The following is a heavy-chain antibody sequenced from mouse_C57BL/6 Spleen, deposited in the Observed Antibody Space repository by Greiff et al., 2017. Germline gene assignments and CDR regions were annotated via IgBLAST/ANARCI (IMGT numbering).Heavy chain of an antibody. J-gene: IGHJ4*01. CDR1: GFTFSDYY. V-gene: IGHV5-16*01. Sequence: EVQRVESEGGLVQPGSSMKLSCTASGFTFSDYYMAWVRQVPEKGLEWVANINYDGSSTYYLDSLKSRFIISRDNAKNILYLQMSSLKSEDTATYYCARDSNWAMDYWGQGTSVTVSS. CDR2: INYDGSST. CDR3: ARDSNWAMDY. D-gene: IGHD2-5*01.